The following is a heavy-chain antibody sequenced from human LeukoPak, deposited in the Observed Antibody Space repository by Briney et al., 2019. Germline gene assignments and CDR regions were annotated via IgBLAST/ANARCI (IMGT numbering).Heavy chain of an antibody. CDR2: ISISGDGT. CDR1: GVTFSNCA. V-gene: IGHV3-23*01. D-gene: IGHD6-19*01. CDR3: AKGNRNSGWSY. J-gene: IGHJ4*02. Sequence: GGSLRLSCAASGVTFSNCAMSWCRHAPGEGLQWGSAISISGDGTYYADSVKGRFTISRDNSKNTLYLQVNSLRAEDTAVYYCAKGNRNSGWSYWGQGTLVTVSS.